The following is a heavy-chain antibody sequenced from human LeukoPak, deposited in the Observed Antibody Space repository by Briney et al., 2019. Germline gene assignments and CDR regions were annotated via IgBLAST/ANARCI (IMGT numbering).Heavy chain of an antibody. J-gene: IGHJ4*02. D-gene: IGHD2-8*01. Sequence: PSETLSLTCTVSGGSISSYHWSWIRQPPGKGLEWIGYIYYSGSTNYNPSLKSRVTISVDTSKNQFSLKLSSVTAADTAVYYCARRPSGVRAFDYWGQGTLVTVSS. CDR3: ARRPSGVRAFDY. V-gene: IGHV4-59*08. CDR2: IYYSGST. CDR1: GGSISSYH.